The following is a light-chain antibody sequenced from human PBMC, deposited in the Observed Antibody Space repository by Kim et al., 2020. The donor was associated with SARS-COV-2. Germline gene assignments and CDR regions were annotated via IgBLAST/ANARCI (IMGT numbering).Light chain of an antibody. CDR1: QTISDR. J-gene: IGKJ1*01. Sequence: DIQMTQSPSSLSASVGDRVIITCRAGQTISDRLAWYQQTPGKGPKLLIYKAWSLESGVPSRFSGGGSGTEFTLTIDSLQPDDFATYYCQQYRTYPRTFGQGTKVDIK. CDR3: QQYRTYPRT. CDR2: KAW. V-gene: IGKV1-5*03.